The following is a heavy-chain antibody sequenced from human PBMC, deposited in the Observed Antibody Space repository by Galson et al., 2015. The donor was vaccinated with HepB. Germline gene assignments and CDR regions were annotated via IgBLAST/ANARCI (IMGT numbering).Heavy chain of an antibody. CDR3: ARAALGWFDP. CDR1: GFTFSDYY. D-gene: IGHD6-25*01. V-gene: IGHV3-11*01. J-gene: IGHJ5*02. CDR2: ISGSGSII. Sequence: SVRLSCAASGFTFSDYYMSWIRQAPGKGLEWVSSISGSGSIIYYAYSVKGRFTISRDNAKNSLYLQMNSLRAEDTAVYYCARAALGWFDPWGQGTLVTVSS.